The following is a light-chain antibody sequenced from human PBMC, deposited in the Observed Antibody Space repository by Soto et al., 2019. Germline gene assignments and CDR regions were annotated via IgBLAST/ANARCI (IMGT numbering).Light chain of an antibody. CDR2: GAS. CDR1: QSVSSN. J-gene: IGKJ4*01. Sequence: EIVMTQSPVTLSVSPGERATLSCRASQSVSSNLAWYQQKLGRAPRLLIYGASTRATDIPDRFSGSGSGTEFTLTISSLQSEDFAVYYCQQYNNWPPLTFGGGTKVEIK. CDR3: QQYNNWPPLT. V-gene: IGKV3-15*01.